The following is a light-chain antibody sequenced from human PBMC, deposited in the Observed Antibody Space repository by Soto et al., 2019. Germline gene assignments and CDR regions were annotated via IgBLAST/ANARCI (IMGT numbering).Light chain of an antibody. CDR2: GAS. Sequence: EIVLTQSPGTLSLSPEERATLSCRASQSVSSSYLAWYQQKPGQAPRLLIYGASSRAPGIPDRFSGSGSGTDFTLTISRLEPEDFAVYYCQQYDSTSRTFGQGTKVEIK. CDR1: QSVSSSY. V-gene: IGKV3-20*01. CDR3: QQYDSTSRT. J-gene: IGKJ1*01.